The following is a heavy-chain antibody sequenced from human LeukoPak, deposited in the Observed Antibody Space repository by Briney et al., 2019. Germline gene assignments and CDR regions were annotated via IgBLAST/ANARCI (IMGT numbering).Heavy chain of an antibody. J-gene: IGHJ3*02. CDR1: GGSIGSGDYY. V-gene: IGHV4-30-4*08. D-gene: IGHD3-22*01. CDR3: ARVGYESSGYYYIQDVFDI. Sequence: PSETLSLTCTVSGGSIGSGDYYWSWIRQPPGKGLEWIGYIYYSGSTYYNPSLKSRVTISVDTSKNQFSLKLSSVTAADTAVYYCARVGYESSGYYYIQDVFDIWGQGTMVTVSS. CDR2: IYYSGST.